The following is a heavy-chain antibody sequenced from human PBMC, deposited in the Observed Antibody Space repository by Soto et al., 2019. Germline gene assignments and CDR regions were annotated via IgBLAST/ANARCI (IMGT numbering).Heavy chain of an antibody. Sequence: SLRLSCAASGFTFDDYAMHWVRQAPGKGLEWVSGISWNSGSIGYADSVKGRFTISRDNAKNSLYLQMNSLRAEDTALYYCAKDIGVGELSAFDIWGQGTMVTVSS. V-gene: IGHV3-9*01. CDR2: ISWNSGSI. J-gene: IGHJ3*02. CDR3: AKDIGVGELSAFDI. CDR1: GFTFDDYA. D-gene: IGHD3-10*01.